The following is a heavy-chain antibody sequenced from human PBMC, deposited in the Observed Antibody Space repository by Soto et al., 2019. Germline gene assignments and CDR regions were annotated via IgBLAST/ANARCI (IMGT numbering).Heavy chain of an antibody. D-gene: IGHD6-13*01. CDR1: GFTFSRYG. CDR3: AKVVTPKSIAAAGDY. J-gene: IGHJ4*02. CDR2: ISYDGSNK. V-gene: IGHV3-30*18. Sequence: QVQLVESGGGVVQPGRSLRLSCAASGFTFSRYGMHWVRQAPGKGLEWVAVISYDGSNKYYADSVKGRFTISRDNSKNTLYLQMNSLRAEDTAVYYCAKVVTPKSIAAAGDYWGQGTLVTVSS.